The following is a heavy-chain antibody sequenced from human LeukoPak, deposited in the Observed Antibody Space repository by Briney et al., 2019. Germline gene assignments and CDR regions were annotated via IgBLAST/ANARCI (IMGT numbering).Heavy chain of an antibody. CDR2: IVYSGSS. D-gene: IGHD6-19*01. V-gene: IGHV4-39*01. Sequence: SETLSLTCTASGGSISSSSFYWGWMRQPPGMGPEWIGTIVYSGSSYYNPSLRSQVPMSEATSKNHFSLRLSSVTAADTAVYYCARQGYISGQGFRNNWSDPWGQGSLVTVSS. CDR3: ARQGYISGQGFRNNWSDP. J-gene: IGHJ5*02. CDR1: GGSISSSSFY.